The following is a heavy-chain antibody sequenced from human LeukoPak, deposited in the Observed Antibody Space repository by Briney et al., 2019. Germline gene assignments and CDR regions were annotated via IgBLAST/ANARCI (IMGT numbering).Heavy chain of an antibody. J-gene: IGHJ5*02. D-gene: IGHD2-2*03. CDR3: ARGVGYCSSTSCYAWFDP. V-gene: IGHV1-8*01. CDR2: MNPNSGNT. Sequence: ASVKVSCKASGYTFTSYDINWVRRATGQGLEWMGWMNPNSGNTGYAQKFQGRVTMTRNTSISTAYMELSSLRSEDTAVYYCARGVGYCSSTSCYAWFDPWGQGTLVTVSS. CDR1: GYTFTSYD.